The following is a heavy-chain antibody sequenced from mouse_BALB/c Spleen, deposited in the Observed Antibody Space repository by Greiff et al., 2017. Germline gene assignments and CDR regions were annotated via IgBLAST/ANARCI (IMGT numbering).Heavy chain of an antibody. V-gene: IGHV3-6*02. CDR2: ISYDGSN. CDR1: GYSITSGYY. J-gene: IGHJ3*01. CDR3: ARDRFAY. Sequence: VQRVESGPGLVKPSQSLSLTCSVTGYSITSGYYWNWIRQFPGNKLEWMGYISYDGSNNYNPSLKNRISITRDTSKNQFFLKLNSVTTEDTATYYCARDRFAYWGQGTLVTVSA.